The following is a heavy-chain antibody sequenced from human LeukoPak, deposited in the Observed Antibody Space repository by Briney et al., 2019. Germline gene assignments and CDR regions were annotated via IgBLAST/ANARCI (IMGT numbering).Heavy chain of an antibody. CDR3: ARAHRYYDSSGYPKANWFDP. CDR2: ISAYNGNT. Sequence: GASVKVSCKASGYTFTSYGISWVRQAPGQGLEWMGWISAYNGNTNYAQKLQGRVTMTTDTSTSTAYMELRSLRSDDTAVYYCARAHRYYDSSGYPKANWFDPWGQGTLVTVSS. J-gene: IGHJ5*02. V-gene: IGHV1-18*01. D-gene: IGHD3-22*01. CDR1: GYTFTSYG.